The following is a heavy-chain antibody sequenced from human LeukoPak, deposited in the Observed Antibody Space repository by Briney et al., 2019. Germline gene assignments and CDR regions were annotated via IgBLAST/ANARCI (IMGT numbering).Heavy chain of an antibody. CDR1: GFIFNNYA. J-gene: IGHJ3*02. V-gene: IGHV3-9*01. D-gene: IGHD3-22*01. CDR3: ASSDYYDSSGYYADAFDT. CDR2: ISWSSGSI. Sequence: PGGSLRLSCAGSGFIFNNYAMHWVRQPPGKGLGWVSGISWSSGSIDYADSVKGRFTISRDNAKNSLYLQMNSLRAEDTAVYYCASSDYYDSSGYYADAFDTWGQGTMVTVSS.